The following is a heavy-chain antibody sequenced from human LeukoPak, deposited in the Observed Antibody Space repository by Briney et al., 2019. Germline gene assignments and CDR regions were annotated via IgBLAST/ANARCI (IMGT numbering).Heavy chain of an antibody. CDR2: ISGSGGST. Sequence: PGGSLRLSCAASGFTFSSYAMSWVRQAPGKGLECVSAISGSGGSTYYADSVKGRFTISRDNAKNSLYLQMNSLRAGDTAVYYCARGVMFWGSGSHGLDYWGQGTLVTVSS. D-gene: IGHD3-10*01. J-gene: IGHJ4*02. CDR3: ARGVMFWGSGSHGLDY. CDR1: GFTFSSYA. V-gene: IGHV3-23*01.